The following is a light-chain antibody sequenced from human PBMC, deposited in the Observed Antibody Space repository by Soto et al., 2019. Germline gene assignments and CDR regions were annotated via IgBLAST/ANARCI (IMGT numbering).Light chain of an antibody. CDR1: SSDVGGYNS. J-gene: IGLJ2*01. CDR2: DVS. CDR3: SSYTSSSTPWV. Sequence: QSVLTQPASVSGSPGQSITISCTGTSSDVGGYNSVSWYQQHPGKAPKLMIYDVSNRPSGVSSRFSGSKSGNTASLTISGLQAEDEADYYCSSYTSSSTPWVFGGGTQLTVL. V-gene: IGLV2-14*01.